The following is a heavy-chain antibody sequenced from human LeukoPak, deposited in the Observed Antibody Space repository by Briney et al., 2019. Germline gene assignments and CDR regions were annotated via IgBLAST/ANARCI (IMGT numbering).Heavy chain of an antibody. Sequence: PGRSLRLSCAASGFTFSRYGMHWVPEAPGKGLEGVAVISYDGSNKYYADSVKGRFTISRDNSQNTLYLQTNSLRAEDTAVYYCAKDLVVVPAARGAYYYGMDVWGQGTTVTVSS. J-gene: IGHJ6*02. D-gene: IGHD2-2*01. CDR2: ISYDGSNK. CDR1: GFTFSRYG. CDR3: AKDLVVVPAARGAYYYGMDV. V-gene: IGHV3-30*18.